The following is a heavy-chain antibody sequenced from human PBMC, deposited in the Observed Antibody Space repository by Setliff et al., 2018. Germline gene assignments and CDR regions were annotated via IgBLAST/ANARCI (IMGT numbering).Heavy chain of an antibody. CDR3: ARDPEQWLVRSYAFDI. D-gene: IGHD6-19*01. V-gene: IGHV4-4*07. CDR2: IYTSGST. J-gene: IGHJ3*02. CDR1: GGSISSYY. Sequence: SETLSLTCTVSGGSISSYYWSWIRQPAGKGLEWIGRIYTSGSTNYNPSLKSRVTISVDTSKNQFSLKLSSVTAADTAVYYCARDPEQWLVRSYAFDIWGQGTMVTVSS.